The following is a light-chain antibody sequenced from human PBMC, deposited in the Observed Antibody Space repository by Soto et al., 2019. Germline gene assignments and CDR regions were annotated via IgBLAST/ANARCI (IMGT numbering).Light chain of an antibody. CDR3: LSFDSSLSVV. V-gene: IGLV1-40*01. J-gene: IGLJ2*01. CDR2: GNT. Sequence: QSVLTQPPSVSGAPGQRGTISCTWSSSNIGAGYDVHWYQQLPGRAPKLLIYGNTNRPSGVPDRFSGSKSGTSASLAITGLQAEDEADYYCLSFDSSLSVVFGGGTQLTVL. CDR1: SSNIGAGYD.